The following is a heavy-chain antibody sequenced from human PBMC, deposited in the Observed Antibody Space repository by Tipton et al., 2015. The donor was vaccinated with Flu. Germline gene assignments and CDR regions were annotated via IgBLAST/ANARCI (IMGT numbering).Heavy chain of an antibody. V-gene: IGHV1-2*06. D-gene: IGHD6-13*01. CDR3: ARDRLGRLRYIAAAGTPNWFDP. CDR2: INPNSGGT. CDR1: GYTFTGYY. J-gene: IGHJ5*02. Sequence: QMQLVQSGAEVKKPGASVKVSCKASGYTFTGYYMHWVRQAPGQGLEWMGRINPNSGGTNYAQKFQGRVTMTRDTSISTAYMELSRLRSDDTAVYYCARDRLGRLRYIAAAGTPNWFDPWGQGTLVTVSS.